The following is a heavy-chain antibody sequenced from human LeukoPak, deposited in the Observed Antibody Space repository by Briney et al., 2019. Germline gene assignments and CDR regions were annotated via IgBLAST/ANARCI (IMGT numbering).Heavy chain of an antibody. Sequence: GRSLRLSCAASGVTFSSYGMHWVRQAPGKGLEWVAVISYDGSNKYYADSVKGRFTISRDNSKNTLYLQINSLRAEDTAVYYCAKLAAAGTEDAFDIWGQGTMVTVSS. D-gene: IGHD6-13*01. CDR1: GVTFSSYG. CDR3: AKLAAAGTEDAFDI. J-gene: IGHJ3*02. V-gene: IGHV3-30*18. CDR2: ISYDGSNK.